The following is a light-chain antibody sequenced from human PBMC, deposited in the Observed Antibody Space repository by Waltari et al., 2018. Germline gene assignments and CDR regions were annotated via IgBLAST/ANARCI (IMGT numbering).Light chain of an antibody. CDR3: QQRSNWPIT. J-gene: IGKJ3*01. Sequence: EIVLTQSPAPLSLSPGERAPLSCSSSQSVRSYLAWYQQKPGQAPRPLMYDASTRATGIPARFSGSGSGTDFTLTISSLEPEDFAVYYCQQRSNWPITFGPGTKVDIK. CDR1: QSVRSY. V-gene: IGKV3-11*01. CDR2: DAS.